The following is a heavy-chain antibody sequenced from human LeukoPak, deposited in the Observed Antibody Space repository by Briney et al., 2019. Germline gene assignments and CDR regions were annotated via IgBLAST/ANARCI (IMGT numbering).Heavy chain of an antibody. V-gene: IGHV3-7*03. D-gene: IGHD6-13*01. Sequence: GGSLRLSCAASGFTFSSYSMNWVRQAPGKGLEWVANIRQDGDTKYYVDSVKGRFTISRDNAMNSLYLQMNSLRAEDTAIYYCARSLPYGTTWYGRSDFWGQGTLVTVSS. CDR2: IRQDGDTK. J-gene: IGHJ4*02. CDR3: ARSLPYGTTWYGRSDF. CDR1: GFTFSSYS.